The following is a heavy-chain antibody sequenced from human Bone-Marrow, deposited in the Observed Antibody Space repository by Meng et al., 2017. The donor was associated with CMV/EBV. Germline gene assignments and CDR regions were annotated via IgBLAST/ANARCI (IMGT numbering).Heavy chain of an antibody. V-gene: IGHV4-59*01. CDR3: ARADITMVRGVITYFDY. D-gene: IGHD3-10*01. CDR1: GGSIRSYS. J-gene: IGHJ4*02. CDR2: VYYSGST. Sequence: SETLSLTCTVSGGSIRSYSWSWIRQPPGKGLEWFGYVYYSGSTKYNPSLKSRVTISVDTSKNQFSLKLSSVTAADTAVYYCARADITMVRGVITYFDYWGQGTLVTVSS.